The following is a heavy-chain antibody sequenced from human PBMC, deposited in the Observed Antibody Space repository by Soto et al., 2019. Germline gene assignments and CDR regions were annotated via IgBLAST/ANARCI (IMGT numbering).Heavy chain of an antibody. V-gene: IGHV1-69*06. D-gene: IGHD2-15*01. CDR2: IIPLFGTA. Sequence: QVYLVQSGAEVKKPGSSVKISCKASGGIFSSNTINWVRQAAGQGLEWMGGIIPLFGTANYAEKFQGKVPITSDKSTKTEYMEVTSLRSEDTAVFFCSSKAACCGCLYAFCPLGQGTLVTVSS. J-gene: IGHJ5*02. CDR3: SSKAACCGCLYAFCP. CDR1: GGIFSSNT.